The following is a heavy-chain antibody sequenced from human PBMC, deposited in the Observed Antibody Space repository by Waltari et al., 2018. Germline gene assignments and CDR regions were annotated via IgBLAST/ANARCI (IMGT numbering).Heavy chain of an antibody. J-gene: IGHJ4*02. D-gene: IGHD1-7*01. V-gene: IGHV4-39*01. CDR1: GGSISSSSYS. Sequence: QLQLQESGPGLVKPSETLSLTCTVSGGSISSSSYSWGWIRPPPGKGLEWIGSIYYSGSTYYNPSLKSRVTISVDTSKNQFSLKLSSVTAADTAVYYCARHEKAPHNWNYVIDYWGQGTLVTVSS. CDR3: ARHEKAPHNWNYVIDY. CDR2: IYYSGST.